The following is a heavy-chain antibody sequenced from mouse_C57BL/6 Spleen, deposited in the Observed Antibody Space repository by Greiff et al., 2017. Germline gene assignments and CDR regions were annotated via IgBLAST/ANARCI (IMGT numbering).Heavy chain of an antibody. CDR3: ASGYYGGDY. J-gene: IGHJ2*01. Sequence: EVPLQQSGPELVKPGASVKMSCKASGYTFTDYNMHWVKQSHGKSLEWIGYINPNNGGTSYNQKFKGKATLTVNKSSSTAYMELRSLTSEDSAVYYCASGYYGGDYWGQGTTLTVSS. CDR1: GYTFTDYN. CDR2: INPNNGGT. V-gene: IGHV1-22*01. D-gene: IGHD1-1*01.